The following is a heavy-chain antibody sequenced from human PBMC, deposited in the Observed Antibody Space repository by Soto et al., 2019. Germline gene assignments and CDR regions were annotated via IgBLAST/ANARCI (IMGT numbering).Heavy chain of an antibody. D-gene: IGHD4-17*01. J-gene: IGHJ4*02. CDR1: GFTFSSYS. CDR2: ISSSSSTI. V-gene: IGHV3-48*02. CDR3: ASDRGDYDFDY. Sequence: EVQLVESGGGLVQPGGSLRLSCAASGFTFSSYSMNWVRQAPGKGLEWVSYISSSSSTIYYADSVKGRFTISRDNAKNSLYPQMNSLRDEDTAVYYCASDRGDYDFDYWGQGTLVTVSS.